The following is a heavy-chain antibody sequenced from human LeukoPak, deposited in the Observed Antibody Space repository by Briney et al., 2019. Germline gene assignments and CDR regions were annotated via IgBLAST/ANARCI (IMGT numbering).Heavy chain of an antibody. V-gene: IGHV3-30*04. J-gene: IGHJ4*02. CDR2: ISYDGSNK. CDR3: ARDTSTAFDY. D-gene: IGHD1-26*01. Sequence: GRSLRLSCAASGFTFSTYAVHWVRRAPGKGLEWVAVISYDGSNKYHADSVKGRFTISRDNSKNTLYLQMNSLRAEDTAVYYCARDTSTAFDYWGQGTLVTVSS. CDR1: GFTFSTYA.